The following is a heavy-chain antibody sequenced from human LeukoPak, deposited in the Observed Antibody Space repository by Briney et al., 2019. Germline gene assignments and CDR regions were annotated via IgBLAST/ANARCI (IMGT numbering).Heavy chain of an antibody. CDR2: ISYDGSNK. V-gene: IGHV3-30*03. D-gene: IGHD3-22*01. CDR3: ARADSSGYYSDAFDI. Sequence: PGGSLRLSCAASGFTFSSYGMHWVHQAPGKGLEWVAVISYDGSNKYYADSVKGRFTISRDNSKNTLYLQMNSLRAEDTAVYYCARADSSGYYSDAFDIWGQGTMVTISS. CDR1: GFTFSSYG. J-gene: IGHJ3*02.